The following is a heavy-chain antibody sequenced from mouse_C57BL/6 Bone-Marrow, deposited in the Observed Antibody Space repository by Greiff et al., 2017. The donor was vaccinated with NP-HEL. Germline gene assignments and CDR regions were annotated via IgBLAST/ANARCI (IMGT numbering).Heavy chain of an antibody. D-gene: IGHD2-12*01. CDR1: GFSFNTYA. V-gene: IGHV10-1*01. J-gene: IGHJ3*01. Sequence: EVKLVESGGGLVQPKGSLKLSCAASGFSFNTYAMNWVRQAPGKGLEWVARIRSKSNNYATYYADSVKDRFTISRDDSESMLYLQMNNLKTEDTAMYYCVRPEIYTPFAYWGQGTLVTVSA. CDR2: IRSKSNNYAT. CDR3: VRPEIYTPFAY.